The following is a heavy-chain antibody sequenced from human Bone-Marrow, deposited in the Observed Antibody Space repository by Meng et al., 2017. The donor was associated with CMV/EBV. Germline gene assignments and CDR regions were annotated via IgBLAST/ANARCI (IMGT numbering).Heavy chain of an antibody. CDR1: GGSFSGYY. V-gene: IGHV4-34*01. CDR3: ATQRKYDFWSGYYRNYYYYGMDV. J-gene: IGHJ6*02. D-gene: IGHD3-3*01. Sequence: SETLSLTCAVYGGSFSGYYWSWIRQPPGKGLEWIGEINHSGSTNYNPSLKSRVTISVDTSKNQFSLKLSSVTAADTAVYYCATQRKYDFWSGYYRNYYYYGMDVWGQGTSVTVSS. CDR2: INHSGST.